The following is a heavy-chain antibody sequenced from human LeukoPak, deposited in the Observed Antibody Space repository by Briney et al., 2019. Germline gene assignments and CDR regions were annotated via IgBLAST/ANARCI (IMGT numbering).Heavy chain of an antibody. Sequence: GASVKVSCKASGYTFTSYGISWVRQAPGQGLEWMGWINPNSGGTNYAQKFQGRVTMTRDTSISTAYMELSRLRSDDTAVYYCARIGVRGVRAPIQHWGQGTLVTVSS. CDR2: INPNSGGT. CDR1: GYTFTSYG. J-gene: IGHJ1*01. V-gene: IGHV1-2*02. CDR3: ARIGVRGVRAPIQH. D-gene: IGHD3-10*02.